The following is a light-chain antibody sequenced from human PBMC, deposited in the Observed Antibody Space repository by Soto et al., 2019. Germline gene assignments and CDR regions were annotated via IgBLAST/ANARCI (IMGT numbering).Light chain of an antibody. Sequence: DVVVTQSPLSLPVTLGQPASISCRSSLSPLYTDGNTYLGWFQQRPGQSPRRLIYKVSNRESGVADRFSGSGSGTDFTLKISRVEAEDVGVYYCMQGTHWPYTFGQGTKLEIK. CDR1: LSPLYTDGNTY. CDR3: MQGTHWPYT. J-gene: IGKJ2*01. V-gene: IGKV2-30*01. CDR2: KVS.